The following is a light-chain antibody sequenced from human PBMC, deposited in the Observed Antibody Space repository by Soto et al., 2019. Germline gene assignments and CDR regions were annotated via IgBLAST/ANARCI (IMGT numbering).Light chain of an antibody. J-gene: IGKJ4*01. CDR3: QQNFSPVLS. V-gene: IGKV1-39*01. Sequence: DIQMTQSPPSLSASVGDRVAISCRSSQNILTYVNWFQVKLGSAPKLLIYDASTLQSGVPSRFTGSGSGTEFTLTISNLQPGDFATYSCQQNFSPVLSFGGGTKVDIK. CDR2: DAS. CDR1: QNILTY.